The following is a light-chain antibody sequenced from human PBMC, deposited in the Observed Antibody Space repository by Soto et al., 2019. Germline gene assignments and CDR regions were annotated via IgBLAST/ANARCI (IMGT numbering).Light chain of an antibody. CDR2: KAS. Sequence: DIQMTQSPSTLSASVGDRVTITCRASQSISSWLAWYQQKPGKAPKLLIYKASSLESGVPSRFSGSESGTEFTLTISSLQPDDFATSYCQQYNSYSPYTFGQGTKLEIK. CDR1: QSISSW. CDR3: QQYNSYSPYT. J-gene: IGKJ2*01. V-gene: IGKV1-5*03.